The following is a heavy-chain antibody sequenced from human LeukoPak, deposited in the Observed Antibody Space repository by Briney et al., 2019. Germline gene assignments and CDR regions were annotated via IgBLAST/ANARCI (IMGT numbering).Heavy chain of an antibody. CDR2: IYPDDSDT. CDR3: ARLANYYDSSGYYPYYFDY. J-gene: IGHJ4*02. Sequence: GESLKISCKGSGYSFTSYWIGWVRQVPGKGLEWMGIIYPDDSDTRYSPSFQGQVTISADKSISTAYLQWSSLKASDTAMYYCARLANYYDSSGYYPYYFDYWGQGTLVTVSS. D-gene: IGHD3-22*01. CDR1: GYSFTSYW. V-gene: IGHV5-51*01.